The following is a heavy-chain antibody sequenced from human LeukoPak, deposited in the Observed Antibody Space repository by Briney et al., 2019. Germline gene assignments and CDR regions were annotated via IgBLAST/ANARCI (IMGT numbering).Heavy chain of an antibody. D-gene: IGHD1-1*01. CDR3: ARERQGIRGAFDI. J-gene: IGHJ3*02. CDR2: IHYSGGT. Sequence: SETLSFTCSVSGGSISPYYWSWIRQPPGKGLEWIAYIHYSGGTNYNPYLKTRVTESVDTSKNQFSLRLTSVTAADTAVYYCARERQGIRGAFDIWGRGTMVTVSS. CDR1: GGSISPYY. V-gene: IGHV4-59*08.